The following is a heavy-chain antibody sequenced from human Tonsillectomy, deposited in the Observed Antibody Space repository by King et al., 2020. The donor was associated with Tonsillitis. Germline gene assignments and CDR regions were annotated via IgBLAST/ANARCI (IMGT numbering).Heavy chain of an antibody. D-gene: IGHD4-23*01. J-gene: IGHJ1*01. V-gene: IGHV2-5*01. CDR2: IYWNDEK. Sequence: ITLKESGPTLVKPTQTLTLTCTFSGFSLTTSEEGVGWIRQPPGKALEWLALIYWNDEKRYSPSLKSRVTITKDTSKNQAVLTMTNMDPVDTATYYCAHRRGLRDWSGGGHSAHWGPGTLVTASS. CDR1: GFSLTTSEEG. CDR3: AHRRGLRDWSGGGHSAH.